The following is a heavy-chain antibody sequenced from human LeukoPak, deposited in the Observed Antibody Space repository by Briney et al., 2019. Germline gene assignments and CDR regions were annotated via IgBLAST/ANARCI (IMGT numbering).Heavy chain of an antibody. V-gene: IGHV4-59*08. D-gene: IGHD3-10*01. CDR1: GGSISSYY. CDR3: ARHGLRGAQPPDLDY. J-gene: IGHJ4*02. CDR2: IYYSGST. Sequence: SETLSLTCTVSGGSISSYYWSWIRQPPGKGLELIGYIYYSGSTNYNPSLKSRVTISVDTSKNQFSLKLSSVTAADTAVYYCARHGLRGAQPPDLDYWGQGTLVTVSS.